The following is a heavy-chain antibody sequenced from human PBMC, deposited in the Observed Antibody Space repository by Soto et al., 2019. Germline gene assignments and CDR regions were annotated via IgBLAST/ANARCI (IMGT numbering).Heavy chain of an antibody. CDR3: ARGHVDTAMVTAGFDP. CDR1: GYTFTSYD. CDR2: MNPNSGNT. Sequence: QVQLVQSGAEVKKPGASVKVSCKASGYTFTSYDINWVRQATGQGLEWMGWMNPNSGNTGYAQKFQGRVTMTRNTSISTAYMELSSLRSEGTAVYYCARGHVDTAMVTAGFDPWGQGTLVTVSS. J-gene: IGHJ5*02. D-gene: IGHD5-18*01. V-gene: IGHV1-8*01.